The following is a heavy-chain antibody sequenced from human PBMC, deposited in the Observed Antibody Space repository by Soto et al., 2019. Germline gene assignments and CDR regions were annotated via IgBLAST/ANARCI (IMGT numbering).Heavy chain of an antibody. CDR2: IYSGGST. V-gene: IGHV3-66*01. J-gene: IGHJ6*02. D-gene: IGHD5-18*01. Sequence: GGSLRLSCAASGFTVSSNYMSWVRRAPGKGLEWVSVIYSGGSTYYADSVKGRFTISRDNSKNTLYLQMNSLRAEDTAVYYCARDNSMVTDYYYYGMDVWGQGTTVTVSS. CDR1: GFTVSSNY. CDR3: ARDNSMVTDYYYYGMDV.